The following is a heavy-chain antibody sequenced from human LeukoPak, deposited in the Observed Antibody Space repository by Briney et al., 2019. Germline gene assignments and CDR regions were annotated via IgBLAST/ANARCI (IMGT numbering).Heavy chain of an antibody. CDR2: ISYDGSNK. J-gene: IGHJ5*02. D-gene: IGHD4-17*01. V-gene: IGHV3-30-3*01. Sequence: GGSLRLSCAASGFTFSSYVMHWVRQAPGKGLEWVAVISYDGSNKYYADSVKGRFTISRDNSKNTLYLQMNSLRAEDTAVYYCARDRGQYGDYNWFDPWGQGTLVTVSS. CDR1: GFTFSSYV. CDR3: ARDRGQYGDYNWFDP.